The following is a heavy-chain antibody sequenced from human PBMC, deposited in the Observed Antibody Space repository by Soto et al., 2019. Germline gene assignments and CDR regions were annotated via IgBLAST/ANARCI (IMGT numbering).Heavy chain of an antibody. CDR2: ISYDGSNK. CDR3: ARAKIKREYSSSKRVGYYYYGMDV. J-gene: IGHJ6*02. CDR1: GFTFSSYA. D-gene: IGHD6-6*01. Sequence: QVQLVESGGGVVQPGRSLRLSCAASGFTFSSYAMHWVRQAPGKGLEWVAVISYDGSNKYYADSVKGRFTISRDNSKNTLYLKMNSLRAEDTAVYYCARAKIKREYSSSKRVGYYYYGMDVWGQGTTVTVSS. V-gene: IGHV3-30-3*01.